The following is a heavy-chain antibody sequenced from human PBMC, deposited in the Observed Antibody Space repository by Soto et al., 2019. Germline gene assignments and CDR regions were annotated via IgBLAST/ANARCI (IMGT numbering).Heavy chain of an antibody. V-gene: IGHV4-31*03. CDR1: GGSISSGGDY. CDR2: IYHSGST. Sequence: QVQLQESGPGLVKPSQTLSLTCTVSGGSISSGGDYWNWIRQHPGKGLEWIGYIYHSGSTYYNPSLKSRITISVDTSKHQFSLKLSSVTAADTAVYYCARMTVVRGVIYYYGMDVWGQGTTVTVSS. D-gene: IGHD3-10*01. CDR3: ARMTVVRGVIYYYGMDV. J-gene: IGHJ6*02.